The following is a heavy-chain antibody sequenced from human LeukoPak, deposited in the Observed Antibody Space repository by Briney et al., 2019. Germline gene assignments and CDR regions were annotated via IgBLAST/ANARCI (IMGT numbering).Heavy chain of an antibody. CDR1: GYTFTNYG. V-gene: IGHV1-18*01. J-gene: IGHJ6*03. D-gene: IGHD3-10*01. CDR3: ARDRTMVRGVHYYYYYMDV. CDR2: VSAYADNT. Sequence: ASVKVSCKASGYTFTNYGITWVRQAPGQGLEWMGWVSAYADNTNYVQKVQGRVAMTTDTSTSTVYMELSSLRSEDTAVYYCARDRTMVRGVHYYYYYMDVWGKGTTVTVSS.